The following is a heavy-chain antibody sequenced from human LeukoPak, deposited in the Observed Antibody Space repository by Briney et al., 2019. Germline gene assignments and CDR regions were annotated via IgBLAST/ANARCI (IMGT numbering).Heavy chain of an antibody. Sequence: ASVKVSCKASGYTFTGYYMHWVRQAPGQGLEWMGWINPNSGGTNYAQKFQGRVTMTRDTSISTAYMELSSLRSEDTAVYYCAVNSAYYFYYYMDVWGKGTTVTVSS. V-gene: IGHV1-2*02. CDR1: GYTFTGYY. CDR2: INPNSGGT. CDR3: AVNSAYYFYYYMDV. D-gene: IGHD1-26*01. J-gene: IGHJ6*03.